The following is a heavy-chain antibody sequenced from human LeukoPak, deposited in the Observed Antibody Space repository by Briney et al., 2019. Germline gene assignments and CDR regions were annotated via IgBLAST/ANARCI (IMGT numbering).Heavy chain of an antibody. V-gene: IGHV3-74*01. J-gene: IGHJ4*02. D-gene: IGHD2-2*02. CDR2: ISSDGSNT. CDR1: GFTFSSGY. Sequence: GGSLRLSCAVSGFTFSSGYMPWVRQPPGKGPVWVSRISSDGSNTIYADSVKGRFTISRDDARNTLYLQMNSLRDADTVLYYCARYTGGGVYWGQGTLVTVSS. CDR3: ARYTGGGVY.